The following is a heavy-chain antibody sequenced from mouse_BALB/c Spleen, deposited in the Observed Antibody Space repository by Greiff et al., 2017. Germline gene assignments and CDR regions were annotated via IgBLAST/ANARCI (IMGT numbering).Heavy chain of an antibody. D-gene: IGHD1-1*01. V-gene: IGHV1-54*01. Sequence: QVQLKQSGAELVRPGTSVKVSCKASGYAFTNYLIEWVKQRPGQGLEWIGVINPGSGGTNYNEKFKGKATLTADKSSSTAYMQLSSLTSDDSAVYFCARGDYGSPLDYWGQGTTRTVSS. J-gene: IGHJ2*01. CDR3: ARGDYGSPLDY. CDR1: GYAFTNYL. CDR2: INPGSGGT.